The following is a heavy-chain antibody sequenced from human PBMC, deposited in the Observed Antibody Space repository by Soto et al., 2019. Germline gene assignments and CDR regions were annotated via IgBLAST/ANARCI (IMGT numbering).Heavy chain of an antibody. V-gene: IGHV3-21*01. CDR2: ISSSSSHI. CDR1: GFTFSSYS. D-gene: IGHD3-16*01. J-gene: IGHJ4*02. Sequence: GGSLRLSCAASGFTFSSYSMNWVRQAPGKGLEWVSSISSSSSHIYYADSVKGRFTISRDNAKNSLYLQMNSLRAEDTAVYYCARDAGGAAYFDYWGQGTLVTVSS. CDR3: ARDAGGAAYFDY.